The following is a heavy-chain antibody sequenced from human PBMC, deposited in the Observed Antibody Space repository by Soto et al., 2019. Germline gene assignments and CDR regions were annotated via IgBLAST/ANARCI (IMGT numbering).Heavy chain of an antibody. D-gene: IGHD6-13*01. CDR3: ARDRRAAGNYYYYYMDV. CDR2: IYSGGST. CDR1: GFTVSSNY. J-gene: IGHJ6*03. V-gene: IGHV3-66*01. Sequence: GGSLRLSCAASGFTVSSNYMSWVRQAPGKGLEWVSVIYSGGSTYYADSVKGRFTISRDNSKNTLYLQMNSLRAEDTAVYYCARDRRAAGNYYYYYMDVWGKGTTVTVSS.